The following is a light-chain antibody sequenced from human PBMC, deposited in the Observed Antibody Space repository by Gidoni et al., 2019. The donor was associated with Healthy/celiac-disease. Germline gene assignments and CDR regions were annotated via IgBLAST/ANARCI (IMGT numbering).Light chain of an antibody. Sequence: EIVMTQTPATLSVSTGERATLSCRASQRVSSNLAWSQQKPGQAPRLLIYGASTRATGIPARFSGSGSGTEFTLTISSLQSEDFAVYYCQQYNNWPPYTFGQGTKLEIK. CDR1: QRVSSN. CDR3: QQYNNWPPYT. V-gene: IGKV3-15*01. CDR2: GAS. J-gene: IGKJ2*01.